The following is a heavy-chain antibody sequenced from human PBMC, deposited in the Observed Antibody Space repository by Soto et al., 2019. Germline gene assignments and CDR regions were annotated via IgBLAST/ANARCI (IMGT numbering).Heavy chain of an antibody. CDR1: GGSITSGGSY. J-gene: IGHJ4*02. V-gene: IGHV4-31*03. Sequence: PSETLSLTCTVSGGSITSGGSYWSWIRQHPGKGLEWIGDIYYSGDTYYNPSLKSRVTMSVDTSNNQFALNLRSVAAADTAMYYCATHHRTSWSRAFYWGQGDLVTVSS. D-gene: IGHD2-2*01. CDR3: ATHHRTSWSRAFY. CDR2: IYYSGDT.